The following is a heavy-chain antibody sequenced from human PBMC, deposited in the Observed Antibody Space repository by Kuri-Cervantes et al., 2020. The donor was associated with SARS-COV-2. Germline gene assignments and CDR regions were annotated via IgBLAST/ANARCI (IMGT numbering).Heavy chain of an antibody. CDR1: ETTFPNYD. CDR2: VKTNSGNT. CDR3: YCAPKEGFDS. V-gene: IGHV1-8*01. D-gene: IGHD2-21*01. J-gene: IGHJ4*02. Sequence: ASVKVSCKAPETTFPNYDINWVRQATGQGLEWMGMVKTNSGNTLYAQIFQGRVTMTRDTSTSTVYMELSSLTSEDTAIYYCYCAPKEGFDSWGQGILVTVSS.